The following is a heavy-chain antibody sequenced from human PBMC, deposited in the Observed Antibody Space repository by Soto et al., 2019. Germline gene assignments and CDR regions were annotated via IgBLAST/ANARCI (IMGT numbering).Heavy chain of an antibody. V-gene: IGHV4-34*01. CDR3: ARGRQWLVRWFDP. Sequence: QVPLQQWGAGLLKPSETLSLTCAVYGGSFSGYYWSWIRQPPGQGLEWIGDINHSGSTNYNPSLKSRVTIAVDTSKNQVSLKLSSVTAADTAVYYCARGRQWLVRWFDPWGQGTLVTVSS. CDR1: GGSFSGYY. D-gene: IGHD6-19*01. J-gene: IGHJ5*02. CDR2: INHSGST.